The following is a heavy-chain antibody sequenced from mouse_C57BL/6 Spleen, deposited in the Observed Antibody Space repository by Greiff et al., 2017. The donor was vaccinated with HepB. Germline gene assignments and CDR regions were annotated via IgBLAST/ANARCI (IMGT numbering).Heavy chain of an antibody. D-gene: IGHD3-2*02. Sequence: VQLQQSGPELVKPGASVKISCKASGYSFTGYYMNWVKQSPEKSLEWIGEINPSTGGTTYNQKFKAKATLTVDKSSSTAYMQLKSLTSEDSAVYYCARQLRGGDYFDYWGQGTTLTVSS. J-gene: IGHJ2*01. CDR1: GYSFTGYY. CDR2: INPSTGGT. V-gene: IGHV1-42*01. CDR3: ARQLRGGDYFDY.